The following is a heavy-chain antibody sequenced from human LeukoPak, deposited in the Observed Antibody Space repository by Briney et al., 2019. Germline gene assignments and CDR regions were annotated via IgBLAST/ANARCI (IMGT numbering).Heavy chain of an antibody. V-gene: IGHV4-59*01. CDR1: GDSISSYY. D-gene: IGHD4-17*01. Sequence: SETLSLTCTVSGDSISSYYWSWIRQPPGKGLEWIGYIDYSGSTNYNPSLKRRVTLSLDTSKNQFSLKLSSVTAADTAVYYCARVGYGDYANFDYWGQGTLVTVSS. CDR2: IDYSGST. J-gene: IGHJ4*02. CDR3: ARVGYGDYANFDY.